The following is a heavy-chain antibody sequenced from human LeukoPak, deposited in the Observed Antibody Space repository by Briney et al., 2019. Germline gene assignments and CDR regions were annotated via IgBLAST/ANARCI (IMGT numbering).Heavy chain of an antibody. CDR1: GYSLTVLP. CDR3: ATIELRNFDWLVFDY. CDR2: FDPEEREE. D-gene: IGHD3-9*01. V-gene: IGHV1-24*01. J-gene: IGHJ4*02. Sequence: VASVKVSCKVSGYSLTVLPMHWVRQAPGKGLEWVGGFDPEEREEIYAQKFQGRVTMTEDTSTHTAYMELTGLRSDDTAVYYCATIELRNFDWLVFDYWGQGTLLSVSS.